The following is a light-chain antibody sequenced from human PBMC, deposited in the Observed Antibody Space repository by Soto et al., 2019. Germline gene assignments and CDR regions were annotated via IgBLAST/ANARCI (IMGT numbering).Light chain of an antibody. CDR3: SSYAGSNHYV. V-gene: IGLV2-8*01. CDR2: EVN. CDR1: RSDVGGYNY. J-gene: IGLJ1*01. Sequence: QSVLTQPPSASGSPGQSVTISCTGTRSDVGGYNYVSWYQQHPGKAPKLMIYEVNKRPSGVPDRFSGSKSGNTASLTVSGLQAEDEADYYCSSYAGSNHYVFGTGTKVTVL.